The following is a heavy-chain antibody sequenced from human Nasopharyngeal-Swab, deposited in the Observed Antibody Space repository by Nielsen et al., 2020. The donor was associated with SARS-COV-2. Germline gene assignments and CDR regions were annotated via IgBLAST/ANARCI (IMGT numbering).Heavy chain of an antibody. CDR3: ARRAYYYDSRGFYEDY. D-gene: IGHD3-22*01. CDR2: ISSGGTTK. V-gene: IGHV3-11*04. J-gene: IGHJ4*02. CDR1: GFSFSDYY. Sequence: GGPLRLSCAASGFSFSDYYMSWLRQAPGKGLEWISYISSGGTTKYYADSVKGRFAISRDNARRSLFLQMNSLRAEDTALYYCARRAYYYDSRGFYEDYWGQGTLVTVSS.